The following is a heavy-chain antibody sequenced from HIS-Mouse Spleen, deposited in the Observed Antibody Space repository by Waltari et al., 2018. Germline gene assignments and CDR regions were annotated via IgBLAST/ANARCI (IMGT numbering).Heavy chain of an antibody. CDR3: AREIPYSSSWYDWYFDL. D-gene: IGHD6-13*01. CDR2: IYYSGGT. CDR1: GGSISSSSYY. V-gene: IGHV4-39*07. J-gene: IGHJ2*01. Sequence: QLQLQESGPGLVKPSETLSLTCTVSGGSISSSSYYWGWIRQPPGKGLEWIGSIYYSGGTYYNPTLKSRVTISVDTSKNTFSLKLSSVTAADTAVYYCAREIPYSSSWYDWYFDLWGRGTLVTVSS.